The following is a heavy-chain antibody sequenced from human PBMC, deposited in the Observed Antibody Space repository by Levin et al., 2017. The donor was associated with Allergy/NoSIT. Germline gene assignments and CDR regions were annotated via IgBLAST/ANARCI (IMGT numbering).Heavy chain of an antibody. V-gene: IGHV4-59*08. D-gene: IGHD5-24*01. CDR3: ARHRVEMSTMYHFDY. CDR1: GGSMRDYY. Sequence: SQTLSLTCTVSGGSMRDYYWSWIRQSPEKGLEWLGYINYSGHTNYHPTLRGRINISLDTSKNQFSLKVNSVTAADTALYYCARHRVEMSTMYHFDYWGQGTLVTVSS. J-gene: IGHJ4*02. CDR2: INYSGHT.